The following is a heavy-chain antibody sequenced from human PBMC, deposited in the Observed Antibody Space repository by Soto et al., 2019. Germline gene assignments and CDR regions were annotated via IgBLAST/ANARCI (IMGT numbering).Heavy chain of an antibody. Sequence: PSETLSLTCAVYGGSFSGYYWSWIRQPPGKGLEWNGEINRSGSTNYNPSHKPRVTIPVDTSKNQFSLKLSSVTAADTAVYYCARGWMDGPNFGYWGQGTLVTVSS. J-gene: IGHJ4*02. CDR1: GGSFSGYY. CDR2: INRSGST. D-gene: IGHD5-12*01. V-gene: IGHV4-34*01. CDR3: ARGWMDGPNFGY.